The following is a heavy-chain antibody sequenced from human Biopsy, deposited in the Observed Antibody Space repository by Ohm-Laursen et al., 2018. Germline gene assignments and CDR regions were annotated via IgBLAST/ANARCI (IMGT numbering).Heavy chain of an antibody. J-gene: IGHJ4*02. CDR1: GGSISRSSYY. Sequence: SETLSLTCTDTGGSISRSSYYWDWIRQPPGKGLEWIGSIYYSGSTYYNPSLKSRVTISADRSKNQFSLKLTSVTAADTAMYYCARQEFATSPLDYWGQGSLVTVSS. D-gene: IGHD3-10*01. V-gene: IGHV4-39*01. CDR3: ARQEFATSPLDY. CDR2: IYYSGST.